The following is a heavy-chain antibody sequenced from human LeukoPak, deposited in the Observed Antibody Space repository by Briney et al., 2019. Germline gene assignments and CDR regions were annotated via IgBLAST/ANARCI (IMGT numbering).Heavy chain of an antibody. CDR2: IIPILGIA. CDR3: AGACSSTSCYFDY. CDR1: GYTFTAYY. D-gene: IGHD2-2*01. V-gene: IGHV1-69*02. Sequence: SLKVSCKASGYTFTAYYLHWVRQAPGQGLEWMGRIIPILGIANYAQKFQGRVTITADKSTSTAYMELSSLRSEDTAVYYCAGACSSTSCYFDYWGQGTLVTVSS. J-gene: IGHJ4*02.